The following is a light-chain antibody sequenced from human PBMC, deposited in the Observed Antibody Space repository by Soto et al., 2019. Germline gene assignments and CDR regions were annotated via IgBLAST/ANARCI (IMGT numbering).Light chain of an antibody. CDR1: TSTIGRNP. CDR2: DDN. CDR3: AAWDDSLDGPYV. J-gene: IGLJ1*01. Sequence: QSALTRPPSASGTPGQRVSISCSGSTSTIGRNPVSWYQQVPGTAPKLLIHDDNQRPSGVPDRFSGSKSGTSASLAISGLQSEDEAEYYCAAWDDSLDGPYVFGTGTKLTVL. V-gene: IGLV1-44*01.